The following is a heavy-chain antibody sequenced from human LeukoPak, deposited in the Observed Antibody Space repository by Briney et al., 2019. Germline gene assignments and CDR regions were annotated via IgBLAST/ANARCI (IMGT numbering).Heavy chain of an antibody. CDR2: IYPGDSDT. D-gene: IGHD5-24*01. V-gene: IGHV5-51*01. Sequence: GESLKISCKGSGYSFTSYWIGWVRQMPGKGLEWMGIIYPGDSDTRYSPSFQGQVTISADKSISTAYMQWSSLKASDTAMYYCARLRGVERATIDFFDYWGQGTLVTVSS. CDR3: ARLRGVERATIDFFDY. CDR1: GYSFTSYW. J-gene: IGHJ4*02.